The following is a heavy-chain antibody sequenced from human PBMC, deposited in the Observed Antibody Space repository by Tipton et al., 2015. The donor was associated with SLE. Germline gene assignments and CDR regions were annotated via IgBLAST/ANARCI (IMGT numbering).Heavy chain of an antibody. D-gene: IGHD3-10*01. V-gene: IGHV3-9*01. Sequence: SLRLSCAASGFPFDDYAMHWVRQAPGKGLEWVSGISWNSGDIGYGDSVKGRFTISRDNARNSLYLQMNSLRPEDTAVYFCTRMTLGGNDYWGQGTLVTVSS. CDR1: GFPFDDYA. J-gene: IGHJ4*02. CDR3: TRMTLGGNDY. CDR2: ISWNSGDI.